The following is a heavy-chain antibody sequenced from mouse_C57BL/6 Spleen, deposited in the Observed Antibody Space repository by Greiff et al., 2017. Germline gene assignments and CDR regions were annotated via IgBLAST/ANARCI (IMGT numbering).Heavy chain of an antibody. CDR3: ARGGGSYYGNFLWYFDV. CDR2: IYPRSGNT. Sequence: VKLQESGAELARPGASVKLSCKASGYTFTSYGISWVKQRTGQGLEWIGEIYPRSGNTYYNEKFKGKATLTADKSSSTAYMELRSLTSEDSAVYFCARGGGSYYGNFLWYFDVWGTGTTVTVSS. D-gene: IGHD2-10*01. CDR1: GYTFTSYG. V-gene: IGHV1-81*01. J-gene: IGHJ1*03.